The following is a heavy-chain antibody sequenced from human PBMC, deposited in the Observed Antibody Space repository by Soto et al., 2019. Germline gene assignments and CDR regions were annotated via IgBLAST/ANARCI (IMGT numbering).Heavy chain of an antibody. Sequence: QVQLVQSGAEVKKPGSSVKVSCRASGGTFSSYPINWVRQAPGQGLEWMGRITPILGIANYAQKFQGRVTITADKSTSTASMGLSSLRSEDTAVYYCASQESSWGQGTLVTVSS. D-gene: IGHD3-10*01. CDR3: ASQESS. V-gene: IGHV1-69*02. CDR1: GGTFSSYP. J-gene: IGHJ5*02. CDR2: ITPILGIA.